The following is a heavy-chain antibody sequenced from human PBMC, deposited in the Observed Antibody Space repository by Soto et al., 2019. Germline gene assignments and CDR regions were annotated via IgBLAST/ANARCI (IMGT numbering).Heavy chain of an antibody. J-gene: IGHJ4*02. CDR1: GFIVSSYY. Sequence: QPGGSLRLSCAASGFIVSSYYMNWVRQAPGKGLEWVSVIYSGGSTYYADSVKGRFTISRDNSKNTLYLQMNSLRAEDTAVYYCANLVGATYFDHWGQGTLVTVSS. CDR3: ANLVGATYFDH. CDR2: IYSGGST. D-gene: IGHD1-26*01. V-gene: IGHV3-66*01.